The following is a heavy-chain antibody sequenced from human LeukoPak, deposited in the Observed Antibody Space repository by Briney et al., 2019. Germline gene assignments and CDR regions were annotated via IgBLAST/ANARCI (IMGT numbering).Heavy chain of an antibody. J-gene: IGHJ1*01. CDR3: ARVMVRGVIISYFQH. V-gene: IGHV1-69*13. D-gene: IGHD3-10*01. CDR2: IIPIFGTA. Sequence: SVKVSCKASGGTFSSYAISWVRQAPGQGLEWMGGIIPIFGTANYAQKFQGRVTITADESTSTAYMERSSLRSEDTAVYYCARVMVRGVIISYFQHWGQGTLVTVSS. CDR1: GGTFSSYA.